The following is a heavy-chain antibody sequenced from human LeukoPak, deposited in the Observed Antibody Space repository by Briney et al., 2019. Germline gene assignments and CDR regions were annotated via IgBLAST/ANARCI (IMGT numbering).Heavy chain of an antibody. V-gene: IGHV3-30*04. Sequence: GGSLRLSCAASGFTFSSYAMHWVRQAPGKGLEWVAVISYDGSNKYYADSVKGRFTISRDNSKNTLYLQMNSLRAEDTAVYYCARDLPLRPFDYWGQGTLVTVSS. D-gene: IGHD4-17*01. CDR2: ISYDGSNK. J-gene: IGHJ4*02. CDR1: GFTFSSYA. CDR3: ARDLPLRPFDY.